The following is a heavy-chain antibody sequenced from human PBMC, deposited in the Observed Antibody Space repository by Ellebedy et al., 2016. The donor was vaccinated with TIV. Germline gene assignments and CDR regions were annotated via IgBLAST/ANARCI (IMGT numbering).Heavy chain of an antibody. CDR2: ISWNSGSV. CDR3: VKDKSVSGFSFWFFDL. J-gene: IGHJ2*01. D-gene: IGHD3-22*01. CDR1: GFNFDDYA. V-gene: IGHV3-9*01. Sequence: SLKISXAASGFNFDDYAMYWVRQAPGKDLEWVSGISWNSGSVNYADSVKGRFTISRDNVNDSLHLQMNSLRPEDTAFYYCVKDKSVSGFSFWFFDLWGRGTLVTVSS.